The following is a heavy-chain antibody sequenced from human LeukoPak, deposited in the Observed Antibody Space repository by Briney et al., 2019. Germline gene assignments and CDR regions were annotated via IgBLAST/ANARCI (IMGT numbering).Heavy chain of an antibody. CDR2: NNPRGVST. D-gene: IGHD6-13*01. CDR1: GDTFSYQY. CDR3: ARVTSSSWYSYFDY. V-gene: IGHV1-46*01. Sequence: ASVKVSCKASGDTFSYQYIHWVRQAPGQGLEWMGINNPRGVSTNYAQKFRDRVTMTRDASTSTVYTELSSLKSDDTAVYYCARVTSSSWYSYFDYWGQGTLVIVSS. J-gene: IGHJ4*02.